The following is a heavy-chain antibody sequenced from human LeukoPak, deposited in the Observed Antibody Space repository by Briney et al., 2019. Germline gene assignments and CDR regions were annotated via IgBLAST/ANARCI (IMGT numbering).Heavy chain of an antibody. V-gene: IGHV4-34*01. Sequence: SETLSLTCAVYGGSFSGYYWSWIRQPPGKGLEWIGEINHIGSTNYNPSLKSRVTISVDTSKNQFSLKLSSVTAADTAVYYCARGRSGRPGYSSGWSGNFDYWGQGTLVTVSS. CDR3: ARGRSGRPGYSSGWSGNFDY. J-gene: IGHJ4*02. D-gene: IGHD6-19*01. CDR2: INHIGST. CDR1: GGSFSGYY.